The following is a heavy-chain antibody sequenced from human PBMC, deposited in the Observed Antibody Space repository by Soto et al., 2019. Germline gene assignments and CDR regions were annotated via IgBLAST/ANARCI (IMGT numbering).Heavy chain of an antibody. CDR2: ISASGGST. D-gene: IGHD2-21*02. V-gene: IGHV3-23*01. CDR3: AKWPSPRAYCGVDCFFHY. Sequence: EVQLLDSGGGLVQPGGSLKLSCTASGFTFNTYAMSWVRQAPGKGLEWVSAISASGGSTYYAGSVKGPFTISRDNFKNTLYQQMKSLRAEETAVYYCAKWPSPRAYCGVDCFFHYWGQGTLVTVSS. J-gene: IGHJ4*02. CDR1: GFTFNTYA.